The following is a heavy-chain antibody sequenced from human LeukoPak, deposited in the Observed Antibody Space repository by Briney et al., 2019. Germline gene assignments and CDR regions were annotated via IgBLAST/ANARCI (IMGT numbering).Heavy chain of an antibody. CDR3: AREIPGRIAADC. J-gene: IGHJ4*02. Sequence: GGSLRLSRAASGFTFSDYSMNWVRQAPGKGLEWISYIGGRGDGISYADSVKGRFTISRDNAKNSLFLQMNRLRGEDTAIYFCAREIPGRIAADCWGQGTLVTVSS. D-gene: IGHD2-15*01. CDR1: GFTFSDYS. V-gene: IGHV3-48*01. CDR2: IGGRGDGI.